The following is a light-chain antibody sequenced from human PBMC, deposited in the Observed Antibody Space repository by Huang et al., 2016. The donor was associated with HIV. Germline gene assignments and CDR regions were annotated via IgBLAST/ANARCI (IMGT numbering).Light chain of an antibody. J-gene: IGKJ1*01. Sequence: EIVMTQSPATLSVSPGERATLSCRASQSVSSNLAWYQQKPCQAPRLLIYAASTRATGIPARFSGSGSGTDFTLTISSLQSEDFAVYYCQQYNNWPRTFGQGTKVEIK. CDR2: AAS. CDR3: QQYNNWPRT. V-gene: IGKV3-15*01. CDR1: QSVSSN.